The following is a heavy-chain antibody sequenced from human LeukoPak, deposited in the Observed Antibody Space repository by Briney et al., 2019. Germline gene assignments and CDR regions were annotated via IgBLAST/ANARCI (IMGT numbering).Heavy chain of an antibody. CDR3: ARADYSSTWSHDYYYMDV. D-gene: IGHD6-13*01. CDR2: IYHSGST. V-gene: IGHV4-4*02. Sequence: SGTLSLTCAVSGGSISSSNWWSWIRQPPGKGLEWIGEIYHSGSTNYNPSLKSRVTISVDKSKTQFSLKLSSVTAADTAVYYCARADYSSTWSHDYYYMDVWGKGTTVTVSS. J-gene: IGHJ6*03. CDR1: GGSISSSNW.